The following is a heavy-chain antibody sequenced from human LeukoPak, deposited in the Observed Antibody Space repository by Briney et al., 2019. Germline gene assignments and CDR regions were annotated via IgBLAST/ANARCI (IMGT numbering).Heavy chain of an antibody. J-gene: IGHJ6*02. Sequence: PSETLSLTCTVSGGSISSYYWSWIRQPAGKGLEWIGEINHSGSTNYNPSLKSRVTISVDTSKNQFSLKLSSVTAADTAVYYCARSAGRLRYYGMDVWGQGTTVTVSS. CDR1: GGSISSYY. D-gene: IGHD3-10*01. V-gene: IGHV4-34*01. CDR3: ARSAGRLRYYGMDV. CDR2: INHSGST.